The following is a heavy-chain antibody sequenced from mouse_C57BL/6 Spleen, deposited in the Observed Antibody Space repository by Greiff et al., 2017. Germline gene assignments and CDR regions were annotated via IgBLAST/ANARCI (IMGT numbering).Heavy chain of an antibody. J-gene: IGHJ4*01. CDR1: GYTFTDYE. V-gene: IGHV1-15*01. D-gene: IGHD3-2*02. CDR2: IDPETGGT. CDR3: TRWGSGYDAMDD. Sequence: VQLQESGAELVRPGASVTLSCKASGYTFTDYEMHWVKQTPVHGLEWIGAIDPETGGTAYNQKFKGKAILTADKSSSTAYMELRSLTSEDSAVYYCTRWGSGYDAMDDWGQGTSVTVSS.